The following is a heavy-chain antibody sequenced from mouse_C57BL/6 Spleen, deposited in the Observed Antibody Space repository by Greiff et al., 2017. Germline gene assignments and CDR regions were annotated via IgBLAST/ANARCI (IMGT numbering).Heavy chain of an antibody. CDR3: ARYGDYDDGGFDY. D-gene: IGHD2-4*01. CDR2: IHPNSGST. J-gene: IGHJ2*01. CDR1: GYTFTSYW. Sequence: VQLQQPGAELVKPGASVKLSCKASGYTFTSYWMHWVKQRPGQGLEWIGMIHPNSGSTNYNEKFKSKATLTVDKSSSTAYMQLSSLTSEDSAVXYCARYGDYDDGGFDYWGQGTTRTVSS. V-gene: IGHV1-64*01.